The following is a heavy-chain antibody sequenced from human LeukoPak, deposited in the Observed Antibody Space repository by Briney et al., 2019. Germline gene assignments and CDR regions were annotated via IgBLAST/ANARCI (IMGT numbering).Heavy chain of an antibody. D-gene: IGHD3-9*01. CDR3: ARELNYYDILTGLDV. CDR2: IYHSRST. V-gene: IGHV4-38-2*02. CDR1: GYSISSGYY. Sequence: SETLCLSCTASGYSISSGYYWGWIRQPPGKLLEGIGSIYHSRSTYYNPSLKSRVTISVDTSKNQFSLKLSSLTAADTAVYYCARELNYYDILTGLDVWGKGTTVTVSS. J-gene: IGHJ6*04.